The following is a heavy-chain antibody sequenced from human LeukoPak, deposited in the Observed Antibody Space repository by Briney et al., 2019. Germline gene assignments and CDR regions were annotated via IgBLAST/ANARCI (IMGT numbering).Heavy chain of an antibody. J-gene: IGHJ6*02. Sequence: SETLSLTCAVSGGSISSGGYSWSWIRQPPGKGLEWIGYIYHSGSTYYNPSLKSRVTISVDRSKNQFSLKLSSVTAADTAVYYCARDFDPYYGMDVWGQGTTVTVSS. V-gene: IGHV4-30-2*01. D-gene: IGHD3-9*01. CDR1: GGSISSGGYS. CDR3: ARDFDPYYGMDV. CDR2: IYHSGST.